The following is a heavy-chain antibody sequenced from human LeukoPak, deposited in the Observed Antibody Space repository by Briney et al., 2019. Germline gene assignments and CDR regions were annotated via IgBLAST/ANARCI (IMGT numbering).Heavy chain of an antibody. Sequence: PSETLSLTCTVSDGSISSYYWSWIRQPPGKGLEWIGYIYYSGSTNYNPSLKSRVTISVDTSKNQFSLKLSSVTAADTAVYYCARARPLYCSGGSCDWSDPWGQGTLVTVSS. J-gene: IGHJ5*02. CDR3: ARARPLYCSGGSCDWSDP. D-gene: IGHD2-15*01. V-gene: IGHV4-59*01. CDR1: DGSISSYY. CDR2: IYYSGST.